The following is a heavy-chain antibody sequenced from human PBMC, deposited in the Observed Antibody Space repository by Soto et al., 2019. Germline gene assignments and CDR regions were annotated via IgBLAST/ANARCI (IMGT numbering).Heavy chain of an antibody. CDR2: INHSGST. Sequence: SETLSLTCAVYGGSFSGYYWSWIRQPPGKGLEWIGEINHSGSTNYNPSLKSRVTISVDTSKNKFALKLSSVTAADTAVYYCARVRGGAPDYWGQGTLVTVSS. V-gene: IGHV4-34*01. D-gene: IGHD3-16*01. CDR1: GGSFSGYY. CDR3: ARVRGGAPDY. J-gene: IGHJ4*02.